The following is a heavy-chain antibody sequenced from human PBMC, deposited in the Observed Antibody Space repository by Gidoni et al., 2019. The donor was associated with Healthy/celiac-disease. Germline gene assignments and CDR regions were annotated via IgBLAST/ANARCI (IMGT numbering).Heavy chain of an antibody. CDR2: ISYDGSNK. V-gene: IGHV3-30-3*01. CDR3: ARDYEDAFDI. CDR1: GFTFSSEA. Sequence: QVQLVESGGGVVQPGRYLRLSWAAAGFTFSSEAMHWVRQAPGKGLEWVAVISYDGSNKYCADSVKGRFTISRDNSKNTLYLQMNSLRAEDTAVYYCARDYEDAFDIWGQGTMVTVSS. J-gene: IGHJ3*02. D-gene: IGHD3-16*01.